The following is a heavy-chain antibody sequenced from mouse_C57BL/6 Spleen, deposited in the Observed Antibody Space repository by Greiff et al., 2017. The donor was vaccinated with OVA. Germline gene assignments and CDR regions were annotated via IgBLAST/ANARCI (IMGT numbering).Heavy chain of an antibody. CDR1: GYTFTNYW. CDR3: AREGKNYFDY. CDR2: IYPGGGYT. Sequence: VQLQQSGAELVRPGTSVKMSCKASGYTFTNYWIGWAKQRPGHGLEWIGDIYPGGGYTNYNEKFKGKATLTADKSSSTAYMQFSSLTSEDSAIYYCAREGKNYFDYWGQGTTLTVSS. V-gene: IGHV1-63*01. J-gene: IGHJ2*01.